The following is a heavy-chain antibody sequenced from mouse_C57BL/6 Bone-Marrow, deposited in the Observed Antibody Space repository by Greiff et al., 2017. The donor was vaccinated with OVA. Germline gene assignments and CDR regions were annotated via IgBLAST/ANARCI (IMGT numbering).Heavy chain of an antibody. V-gene: IGHV14-3*01. CDR2: IDPANGNT. D-gene: IGHD1-1*01. Sequence: VQLQQSVAELVRPGASVKLSCTASGFNIKNTYMHWVKQRPEQGLEWIGRIDPANGNTKYAPKFKGKATITADTSSNTAYLQLSSLTSEDTAIYYCATYYYGSSYWFAYWGQGTLVTVSA. CDR1: GFNIKNTY. CDR3: ATYYYGSSYWFAY. J-gene: IGHJ3*01.